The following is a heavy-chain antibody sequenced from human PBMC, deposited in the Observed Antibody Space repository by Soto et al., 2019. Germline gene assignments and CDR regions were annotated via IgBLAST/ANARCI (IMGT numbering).Heavy chain of an antibody. Sequence: TLSLTCTVSGGSVSSGAYYWTWIRQRPGKGLEWIGYIYYSGSTYYSPSLKSRLSISLDTSKNQFSLRLSSVTAADTAMYYCARGRIRAVYAFDIWGQGEMVTVSS. CDR2: IYYSGST. V-gene: IGHV4-31*03. D-gene: IGHD2-15*01. J-gene: IGHJ3*02. CDR1: GGSVSSGAYY. CDR3: ARGRIRAVYAFDI.